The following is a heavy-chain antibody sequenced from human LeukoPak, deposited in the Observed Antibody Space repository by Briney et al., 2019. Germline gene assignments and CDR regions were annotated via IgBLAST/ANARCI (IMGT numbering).Heavy chain of an antibody. D-gene: IGHD6-13*01. V-gene: IGHV4-4*07. CDR3: ARDQSAAAGGGDFDY. CDR1: GGSISSYY. J-gene: IGHJ4*02. Sequence: SETLSLTCTVSGGSISSYYWSWIRQPAGKGLEWIGRIYTSGSTNYNPSLKSRVTVSVDTSKNQFSLKLSSVTAADTAVYYCARDQSAAAGGGDFDYWGQGTLVTVSS. CDR2: IYTSGST.